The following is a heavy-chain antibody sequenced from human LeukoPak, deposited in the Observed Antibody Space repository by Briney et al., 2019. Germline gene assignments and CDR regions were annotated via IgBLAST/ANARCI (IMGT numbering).Heavy chain of an antibody. D-gene: IGHD2-2*01. Sequence: GGSLRLSCAASGFTFRSYSMNWVRQAPGKGLEWVSYISSSSTIYYADSVKGRFTISRDNAKNSLYLQMNSLRAEDTAVYYCARGSTSSPSNWFDPWGQGTLVTVSS. J-gene: IGHJ5*02. V-gene: IGHV3-48*01. CDR2: ISSSSTI. CDR1: GFTFRSYS. CDR3: ARGSTSSPSNWFDP.